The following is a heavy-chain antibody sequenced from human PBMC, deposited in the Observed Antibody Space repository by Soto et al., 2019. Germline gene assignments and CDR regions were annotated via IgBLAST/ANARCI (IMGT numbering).Heavy chain of an antibody. CDR3: PRGWKEQLGSTHYGMDV. D-gene: IGHD1-1*01. V-gene: IGHV4-34*01. J-gene: IGHJ6*02. CDR2: INHSRGT. Sequence: SETLSLTCAVYGGSFSAYYWNWIRQPPGKGLEWIGEINHSRGTNYNPSLKSRVTISVGTSKNQFSLKLSSVTAADTAVYYCPRGWKEQLGSTHYGMDVWGQRTTVAVSS. CDR1: GGSFSAYY.